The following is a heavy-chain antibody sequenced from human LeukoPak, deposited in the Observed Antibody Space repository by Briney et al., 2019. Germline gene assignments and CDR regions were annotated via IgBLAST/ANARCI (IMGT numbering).Heavy chain of an antibody. J-gene: IGHJ5*02. CDR1: GFTFSSYA. D-gene: IGHD3-3*01. Sequence: GGSLRLSCAASGFTFSSYAMSWVRQAPGKGLEWVAYISSNGSVTYYADSVKGRFTISRDNAKNSLYLQMNSLRAEDTAVYYCARTVYYDFWSGLDPWGQGTLVTVSS. V-gene: IGHV3-48*04. CDR3: ARTVYYDFWSGLDP. CDR2: ISSNGSVT.